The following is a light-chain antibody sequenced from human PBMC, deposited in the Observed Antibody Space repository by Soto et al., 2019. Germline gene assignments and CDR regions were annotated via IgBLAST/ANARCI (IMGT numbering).Light chain of an antibody. CDR2: GAS. CDR1: QTVTIH. J-gene: IGKJ4*01. V-gene: IGKV3-15*01. Sequence: EIVMTQSPATLSVSPGERATLSCRASQTVTIHLAWYQQKPGQAPRLLIYGASTRATGIPARFSGSGSGTEFTLTISSLQSEDFAVYYCQQYNNWPLTFGGGPKVDIK. CDR3: QQYNNWPLT.